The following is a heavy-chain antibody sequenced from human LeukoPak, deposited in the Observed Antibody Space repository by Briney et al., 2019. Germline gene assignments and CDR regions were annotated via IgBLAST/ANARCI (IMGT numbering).Heavy chain of an antibody. Sequence: SETLSLTCTVSGDSISGFYWSWIRQPPGKGLEWTGYIYYSGSTNYNPSLKSRVTISVDTSKNQFSLKLNSVSAADTAVYYCARGVVAAPQTVDYWGQGTLVTVSS. CDR3: ARGVVAAPQTVDY. CDR1: GDSISGFY. D-gene: IGHD2-15*01. V-gene: IGHV4-59*01. CDR2: IYYSGST. J-gene: IGHJ4*02.